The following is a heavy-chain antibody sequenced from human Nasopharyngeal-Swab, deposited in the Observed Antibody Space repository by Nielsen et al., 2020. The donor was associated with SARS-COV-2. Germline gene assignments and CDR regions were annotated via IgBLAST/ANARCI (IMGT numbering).Heavy chain of an antibody. Sequence: GGSLRLSCAASGFTFSSYWMSWVDQAPGKGLEWVANIKQDGSEKYYVNSVKGRFTISRDNAKNSLYLQMNSLRAEDTAVYYCARDPIPAGGSDGFDIWGQGTMVTVSS. V-gene: IGHV3-7*01. CDR3: ARDPIPAGGSDGFDI. D-gene: IGHD1-26*01. CDR1: GFTFSSYW. CDR2: IKQDGSEK. J-gene: IGHJ3*02.